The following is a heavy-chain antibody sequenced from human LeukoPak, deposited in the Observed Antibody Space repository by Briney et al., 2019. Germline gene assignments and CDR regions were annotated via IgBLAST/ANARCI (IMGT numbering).Heavy chain of an antibody. J-gene: IGHJ6*04. CDR1: GLTFSRYW. CDR2: TNQDGSEE. CDR3: ARGGFGEFIYYYYGMDV. D-gene: IGHD3-10*01. V-gene: IGHV3-7*03. Sequence: GGSLRLSCAASGLTFSRYWLTWVRQAPGKGLEWVANTNQDGSEENYVDSVKGRFTISRDNAKNSLYLQMNSLRAEDTAVYYCARGGFGEFIYYYYGMDVWGKGTTVTVSS.